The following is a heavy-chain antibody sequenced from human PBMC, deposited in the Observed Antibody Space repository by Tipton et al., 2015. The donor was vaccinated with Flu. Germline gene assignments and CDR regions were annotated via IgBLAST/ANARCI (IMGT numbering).Heavy chain of an antibody. J-gene: IGHJ4*02. D-gene: IGHD2-15*01. CDR1: GFTFSSYS. V-gene: IGHV3-21*01. CDR3: ARALLAGSWGFDY. Sequence: SLRLSCAASGFTFSSYSMNWVRQAPGKGLEWVSSISSSSSYIYYADSVKGRFTISRDNAKNSLYLQMNSLRAEDTAVYYCARALLAGSWGFDYWGQGTLVTVSS. CDR2: ISSSSSYI.